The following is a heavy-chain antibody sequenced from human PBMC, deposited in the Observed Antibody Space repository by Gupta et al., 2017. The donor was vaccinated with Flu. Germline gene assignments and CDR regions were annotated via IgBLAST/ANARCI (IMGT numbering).Heavy chain of an antibody. D-gene: IGHD6-19*01. V-gene: IGHV2-5*01. CDR1: GFSLSTSGVG. J-gene: IGHJ4*02. Sequence: QITLKESGPTLVKPTQTLTLTCTFSGFSLSTSGVGVGWIRQPPGKALEWLALIYWNDDKRYSPSLKSRLTITKDTSKNQVVLTMTSMDPVDTATYYCAHINMLIRRSGPKFGFDYWGQGTLVTVSS. CDR2: IYWNDDK. CDR3: AHINMLIRRSGPKFGFDY.